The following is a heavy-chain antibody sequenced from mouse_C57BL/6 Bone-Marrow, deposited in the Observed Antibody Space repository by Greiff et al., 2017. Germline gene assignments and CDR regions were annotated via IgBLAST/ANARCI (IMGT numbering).Heavy chain of an antibody. CDR2: FHPLSGST. J-gene: IGHJ1*03. CDR3: ARESSPAFDV. CDR1: GYTFTSYW. V-gene: IGHV1-64*01. D-gene: IGHD1-1*01. Sequence: QVQLQQPGAELVKPGASVKLSCKASGYTFTSYWMHWVKQRPGQGLEWMGMFHPLSGSTNYNEKFKSKATLTVDKSSSTAYMQLSSLTSEDSAVYYCARESSPAFDVWGTGTTVTVSS.